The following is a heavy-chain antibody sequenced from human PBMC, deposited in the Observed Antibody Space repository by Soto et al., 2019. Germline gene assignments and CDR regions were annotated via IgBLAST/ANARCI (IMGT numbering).Heavy chain of an antibody. J-gene: IGHJ5*02. V-gene: IGHV1-18*01. CDR2: ISAYNGNT. CDR3: ARYELLEPWFDP. Sequence: ASVTVSCKASGYTFTRYGISWVRQAPGQGLEWMGWISAYNGNTNYAQKLQGRVTMTTDTSTSTAYMELRSLRSDDTAVYYCARYELLEPWFDPWGQGTLVTVSS. CDR1: GYTFTRYG. D-gene: IGHD1-1*01.